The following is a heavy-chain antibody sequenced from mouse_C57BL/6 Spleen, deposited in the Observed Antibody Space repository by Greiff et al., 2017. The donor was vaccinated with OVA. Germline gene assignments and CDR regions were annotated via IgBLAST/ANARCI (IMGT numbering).Heavy chain of an antibody. Sequence: QVQLQQSGAELVRPGASVKLSCKASGYTFTDYYINWVKQRPGQGLEWIARIYPGSGNTYYNEKFKGKATLTAEKSSSTAYMQLSSLTSEDSAVYFCARSRTGSGAMDYWGQGTSGTVSS. CDR1: GYTFTDYY. CDR2: IYPGSGNT. V-gene: IGHV1-76*01. CDR3: ARSRTGSGAMDY. D-gene: IGHD1-1*01. J-gene: IGHJ4*01.